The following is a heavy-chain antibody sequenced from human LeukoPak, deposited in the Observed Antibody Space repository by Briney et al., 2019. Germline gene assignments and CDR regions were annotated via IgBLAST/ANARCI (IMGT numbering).Heavy chain of an antibody. CDR1: GFTFSSNG. D-gene: IGHD6-6*01. Sequence: PGGSLRLSCAASGFTFSSNGMNWVRQAPGKGLEWVAVISYDGRNKYYADSVKGRFTISRDNAKNSLYLQMNSLRAEDTAVYYCARDELISNIAARLSYWGQGTLLTVSS. V-gene: IGHV3-30*03. CDR3: ARDELISNIAARLSY. J-gene: IGHJ4*02. CDR2: ISYDGRNK.